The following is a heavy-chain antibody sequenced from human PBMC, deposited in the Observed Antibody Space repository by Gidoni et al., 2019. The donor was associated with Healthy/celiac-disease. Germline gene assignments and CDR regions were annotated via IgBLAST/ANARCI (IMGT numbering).Heavy chain of an antibody. CDR3: ARGQGLYWYFDL. J-gene: IGHJ2*01. CDR1: GCTFSSYA. Sequence: QVPLVESGGGVVQPGRSLILSCAASGCTFSSYAMHWVRQAPGKGLEWVAVISYDGSNKYYADSVKGRFTISRDNSKNTLYLQMNSLRAEDTAVYYCARGQGLYWYFDLWGRGTLVTVSS. V-gene: IGHV3-30-3*01. CDR2: ISYDGSNK.